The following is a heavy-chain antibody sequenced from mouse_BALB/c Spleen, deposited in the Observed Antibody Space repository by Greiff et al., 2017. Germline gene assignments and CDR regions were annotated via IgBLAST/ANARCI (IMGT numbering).Heavy chain of an antibody. J-gene: IGHJ2*01. D-gene: IGHD1-1*01. Sequence: EVHLVESGGDLVKPGGSLKLSCAASGFTFSSYGMSWVRQTPDKRLEWVATISSGGSYTYYPDSVKGRFTISRDNAKNTLYLQMSSLKSEDTAMYYCARHGGYYGSSDYWGQGTTLTVSS. CDR2: ISSGGSYT. CDR3: ARHGGYYGSSDY. V-gene: IGHV5-6*01. CDR1: GFTFSSYG.